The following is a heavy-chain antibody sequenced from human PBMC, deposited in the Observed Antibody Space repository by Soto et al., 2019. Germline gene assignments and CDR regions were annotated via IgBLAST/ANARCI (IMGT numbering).Heavy chain of an antibody. D-gene: IGHD2-21*02. J-gene: IGHJ6*03. CDR1: GYSFTGYW. Sequence: PGESLKISCKGSGYSFTGYWIGWVRQMPGKGLEWMGIIYPGDSDTRYSPSFQGQVTISADKSISTAYLQWSSLKASDTAMYYCARLRVVSDDSGSYYYYMDVWGKGTTVTVS. CDR2: IYPGDSDT. CDR3: ARLRVVSDDSGSYYYYMDV. V-gene: IGHV5-51*01.